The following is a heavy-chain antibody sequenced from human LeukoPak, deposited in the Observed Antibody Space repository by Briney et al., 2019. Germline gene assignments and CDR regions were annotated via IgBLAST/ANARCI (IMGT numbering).Heavy chain of an antibody. Sequence: GRSLRLSCSASGFAFSSDAMHWVRQAPGRGLEWLAFISYDGSNADHAESVRGRFTISRDNSKNTLFLQMNSLRPEDTAVYYCARDLVYSSGWFAGELDHWGLGTLVIVSS. J-gene: IGHJ4*02. CDR3: ARDLVYSSGWFAGELDH. CDR2: ISYDGSNA. D-gene: IGHD6-19*01. CDR1: GFAFSSDA. V-gene: IGHV3-30*04.